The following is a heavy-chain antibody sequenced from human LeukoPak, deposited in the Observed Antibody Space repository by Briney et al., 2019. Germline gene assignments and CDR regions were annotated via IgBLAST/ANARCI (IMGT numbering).Heavy chain of an antibody. J-gene: IGHJ4*02. D-gene: IGHD5-18*01. CDR2: IYHSGNT. CDR1: GGSISSTNW. V-gene: IGHV4-4*02. CDR3: ARGGYSYGEDYYFDY. Sequence: SETLSLTCAVSGGSISSTNWWSWVRQPPGKGLEWIGEIYHSGNTNYNPSLKSRVTISVDKSKNQFSLKLSSVTAADTAVYYCARGGYSYGEDYYFDYWGQGTLVTVSS.